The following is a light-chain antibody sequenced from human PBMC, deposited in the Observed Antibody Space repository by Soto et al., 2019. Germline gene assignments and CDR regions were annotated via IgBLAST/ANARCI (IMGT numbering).Light chain of an antibody. J-gene: IGKJ1*01. CDR3: QQFHSFSRT. CDR1: QNINNW. Sequence: DIQMTQSPSTLSASVGDRVTITCRASQNINNWLAWYQQKPGKAPNLLIYDASTLESGVPSRFSGSGSGTEFTLTISSLQPEDFATYYCQQFHSFSRTFGQGTKVEVK. V-gene: IGKV1-5*01. CDR2: DAS.